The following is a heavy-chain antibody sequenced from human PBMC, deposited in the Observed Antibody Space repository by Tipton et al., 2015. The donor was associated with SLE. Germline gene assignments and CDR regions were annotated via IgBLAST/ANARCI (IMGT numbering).Heavy chain of an antibody. CDR1: GCSISRSYY. Sequence: TLSLTCTVSGCSISRSYYWNWIRQAPGKGLEWIASIYQRTSTYYNPSLKSRATISMDTSKNQFSLRLSSVTAADTAVYYCTRGGIFLWGQGKLVTVSS. CDR3: TRGGIFL. J-gene: IGHJ4*02. D-gene: IGHD2-21*01. CDR2: IYQRTST. V-gene: IGHV4-38-2*02.